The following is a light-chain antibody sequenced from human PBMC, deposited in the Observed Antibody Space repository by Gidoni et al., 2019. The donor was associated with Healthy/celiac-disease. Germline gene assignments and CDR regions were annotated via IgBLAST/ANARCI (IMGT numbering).Light chain of an antibody. CDR1: QSVTSY. CDR3: QQRSHWPPIT. V-gene: IGKV3-11*01. J-gene: IGKJ5*01. Sequence: EIVLTQSPATLSLSPGERATLSCRASQSVTSYLAWYQQKPGQAPRLLIYDASSRPTGIPARFSGSGSGTDFTLTISSLEPEDFAVYYCQQRSHWPPITFXQXTRLEIK. CDR2: DAS.